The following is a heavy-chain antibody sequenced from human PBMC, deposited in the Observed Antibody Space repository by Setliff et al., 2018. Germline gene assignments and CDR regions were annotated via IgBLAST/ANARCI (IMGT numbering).Heavy chain of an antibody. Sequence: ASVKVSCKPSGYGFMSYGVSWVRQAPGQGLEWMGWIRPYIGHTIYAQKFQGRVTMTTDAPTSTAYMELTSLRHDDTAVYYCARVVAHTHFYDRSDYYFDGLDIWGQGAKVTVSS. V-gene: IGHV1-18*01. D-gene: IGHD3-22*01. CDR2: IRPYIGHT. CDR1: GYGFMSYG. J-gene: IGHJ3*02. CDR3: ARVVAHTHFYDRSDYYFDGLDI.